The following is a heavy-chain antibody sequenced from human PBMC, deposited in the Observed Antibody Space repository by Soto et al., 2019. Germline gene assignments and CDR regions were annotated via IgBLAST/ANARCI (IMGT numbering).Heavy chain of an antibody. D-gene: IGHD4-17*01. V-gene: IGHV4-39*01. Sequence: QLQLQESGPGLVKPSETLSLTCTVSGGSISSSSYYWGWIRQPPGKGLEWIGSIYYSESTYYNPSLKSRVTISVETSKTQFCLKLSSVTAADTTVYYCGRAMTTVVTLDYWGQGTLVTVSP. J-gene: IGHJ4*02. CDR3: GRAMTTVVTLDY. CDR2: IYYSEST. CDR1: GGSISSSSYY.